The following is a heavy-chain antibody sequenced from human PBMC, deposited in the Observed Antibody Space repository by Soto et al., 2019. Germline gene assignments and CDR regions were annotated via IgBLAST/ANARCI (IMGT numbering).Heavy chain of an antibody. D-gene: IGHD1-26*01. CDR2: IYYSGST. CDR1: GGSISSYY. J-gene: IGHJ4*02. Sequence: SETLSLTCTVSGGSISSYYWSWIRQPPGKGLEWIGYIYYSGSTNYNPSLKSRVTISVDTSKNQFSLKLSSVTAADTAVYYCARVFSGSYSDYWGQGTLVTVAS. V-gene: IGHV4-59*01. CDR3: ARVFSGSYSDY.